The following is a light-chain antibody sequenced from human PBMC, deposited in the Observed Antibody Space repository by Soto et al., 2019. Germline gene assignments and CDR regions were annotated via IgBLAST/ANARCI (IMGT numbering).Light chain of an antibody. J-gene: IGLJ3*02. Sequence: QSVLTQPASVSGSPGQSITISCTGTSSDVGTYNYVSWYQQHPGEAPKLIMYDVSNRPSGVSIRFSGSKSGNTASLTISGLQAEDEADYYCSSYTSSKSWIFGGGTKVTVL. V-gene: IGLV2-14*01. CDR2: DVS. CDR3: SSYTSSKSWI. CDR1: SSDVGTYNY.